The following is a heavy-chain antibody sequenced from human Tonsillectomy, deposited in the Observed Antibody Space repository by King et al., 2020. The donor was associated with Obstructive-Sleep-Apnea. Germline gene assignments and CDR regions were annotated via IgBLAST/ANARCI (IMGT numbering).Heavy chain of an antibody. Sequence: VQLQESGPGLVKPSETLSLTCTVSGYSISSAYYWGWIRQPPGKGLEWMGSSYHSGSTYYNPSLKRRVTISVDTSKNQFSLKLSSVTAADTAVYYCAGDFPGHVDRVVAKSGGDYWGQGTMVTVSS. D-gene: IGHD3-10*01. CDR3: AGDFPGHVDRVVAKSGGDY. CDR1: GYSISSAYY. V-gene: IGHV4-38-2*02. J-gene: IGHJ4*02. CDR2: SYHSGST.